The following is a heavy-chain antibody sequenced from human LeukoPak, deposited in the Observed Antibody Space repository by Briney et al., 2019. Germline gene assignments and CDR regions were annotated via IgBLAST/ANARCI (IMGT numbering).Heavy chain of an antibody. CDR1: GYTFTSYA. J-gene: IGHJ2*01. V-gene: IGHV1-3*01. Sequence: ASVKVSCKASGYTFTSYAMHWVRQAPGQGLEWMGWINAGNGNTKYSQKFQGRVTITRDTSASTAYMELSSLRSEDTAVYYCARDEATRYSSSWYFDLWGRGTLVTVSS. D-gene: IGHD6-13*01. CDR2: INAGNGNT. CDR3: ARDEATRYSSSWYFDL.